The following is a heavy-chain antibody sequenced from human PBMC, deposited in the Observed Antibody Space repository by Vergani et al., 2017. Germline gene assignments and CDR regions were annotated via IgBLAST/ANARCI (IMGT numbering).Heavy chain of an antibody. CDR2: IYYSGLT. V-gene: IGHV4-39*01. Sequence: QLQLQQSGPGLVKPSETLFLTCTVSADSISSGSYYWGWIRQPPGKSLEWIGSIYYSGLTYYNPSLKSRVAISVDTSKNQFSLKVTSETAADTAVYFCARQRPGSGWSPGDFDDWGQGILVTVSS. J-gene: IGHJ4*02. D-gene: IGHD6-19*01. CDR1: ADSISSGSYY. CDR3: ARQRPGSGWSPGDFDD.